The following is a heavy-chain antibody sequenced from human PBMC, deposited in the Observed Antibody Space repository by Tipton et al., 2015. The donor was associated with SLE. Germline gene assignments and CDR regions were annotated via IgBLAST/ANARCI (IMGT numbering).Heavy chain of an antibody. V-gene: IGHV4-4*09. CDR2: IYTSGST. D-gene: IGHD1-14*01. J-gene: IGHJ2*01. Sequence: TLSLTCTVSGGSISSYYWSWIRQPPGKGLEWIGYIYTSGSTNYNPSLKSRVIVSVDTSTSQFSLNLSSMIAADTAVYYCARQNQRFFDFWGRGPLVTVSS. CDR3: ARQNQRFFDF. CDR1: GGSISSYY.